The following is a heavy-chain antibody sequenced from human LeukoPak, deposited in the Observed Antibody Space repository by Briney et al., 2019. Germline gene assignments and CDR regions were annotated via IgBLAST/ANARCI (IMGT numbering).Heavy chain of an antibody. CDR1: GGSFSGYY. CDR2: INHSGST. D-gene: IGHD3-9*01. CDR3: ARRGLRYFDWLFSCYFDY. J-gene: IGHJ4*02. V-gene: IGHV4-34*01. Sequence: PSETLSRTCAVYGGSFSGYYWSWIRQPPGKGLEWIGEINHSGSTNYNPSLKSRVTISVDTSKNQFSLKLSSVTAADTAVYYCARRGLRYFDWLFSCYFDYWGQGTLVTVSS.